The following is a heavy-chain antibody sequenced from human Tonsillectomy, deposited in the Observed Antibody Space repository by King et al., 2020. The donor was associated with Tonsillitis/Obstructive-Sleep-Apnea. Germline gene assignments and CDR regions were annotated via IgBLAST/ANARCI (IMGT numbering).Heavy chain of an antibody. J-gene: IGHJ6*03. Sequence: VQLQESGPGLVKPSETLSLTCTVSGGSISSYYWSWIRQPPGKGLEWIGYIYYSGSTNYNPSLKSRVTISVDTSKNQFSLKLSSVTAADTAVYYCARSYCSSTSCYHYYYYYMDVWGKGTTVTVSS. CDR2: IYYSGST. D-gene: IGHD2-2*01. V-gene: IGHV4-59*01. CDR3: ARSYCSSTSCYHYYYYYMDV. CDR1: GGSISSYY.